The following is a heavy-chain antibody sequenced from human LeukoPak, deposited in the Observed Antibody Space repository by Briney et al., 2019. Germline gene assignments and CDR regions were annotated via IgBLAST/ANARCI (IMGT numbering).Heavy chain of an antibody. CDR2: IIPILDVT. V-gene: IGHV1-69*04. J-gene: IGHJ4*02. D-gene: IGHD3-9*01. CDR1: GGTFTNYA. Sequence: SVKVSCKASGGTFTNYAINRVRQAPGQGLEWMGRIIPILDVTNYAQKFQGRVTITADQSTSTAYMELSSLRSEDTAVYYCARGGGVDILTGFQYWGQGTLVTVPS. CDR3: ARGGGVDILTGFQY.